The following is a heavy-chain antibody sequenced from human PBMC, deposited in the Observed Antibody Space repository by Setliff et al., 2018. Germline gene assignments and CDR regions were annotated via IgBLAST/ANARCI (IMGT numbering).Heavy chain of an antibody. D-gene: IGHD1-1*01. Sequence: SETLSLTCTVSGGSISSSNWWTWVRQPPGKGLEWIVEIYHSGSINYNPSLKSRVTMSVDKSKNQFSLKLRCVTAADTAVYYCARTGTYRYFDYWGQGALVTVSS. CDR3: ARTGTYRYFDY. V-gene: IGHV4-4*02. J-gene: IGHJ4*02. CDR1: GGSISSSNW. CDR2: IYHSGSI.